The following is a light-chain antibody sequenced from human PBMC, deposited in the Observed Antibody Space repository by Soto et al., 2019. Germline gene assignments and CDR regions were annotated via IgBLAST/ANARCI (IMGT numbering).Light chain of an antibody. Sequence: EIILTQSPDTLSLSPGERATLSCRASQTVSSNYLAWCQQRPGQAPRLLIYGADRRATDIPDRISGSGSGTDFTLTISSLEPEDFAVYYCQHRNNRPFSFGPGTKVDIK. CDR1: QTVSSNY. CDR3: QHRNNRPFS. CDR2: GAD. V-gene: IGKV3D-20*02. J-gene: IGKJ3*01.